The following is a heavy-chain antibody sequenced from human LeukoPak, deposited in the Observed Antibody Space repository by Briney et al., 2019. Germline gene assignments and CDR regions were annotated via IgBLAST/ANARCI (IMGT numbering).Heavy chain of an antibody. CDR2: MNPTSGDT. Sequence: ASVKVSCKASGYTFSDYDVNWVRQAPGQGLEWMGWMNPTSGDTGYAQKFQGRVTMTKSMSRNTAYMELSRLRSEDTAVYFCARVVMKAFYYYYMDVWGKGTTIIISS. J-gene: IGHJ6*03. CDR3: ARVVMKAFYYYYMDV. D-gene: IGHD2-21*01. V-gene: IGHV1-8*01. CDR1: GYTFSDYD.